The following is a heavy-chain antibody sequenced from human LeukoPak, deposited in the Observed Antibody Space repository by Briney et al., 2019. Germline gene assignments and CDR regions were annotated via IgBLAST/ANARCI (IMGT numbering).Heavy chain of an antibody. CDR3: ARNYYDSSGYYTIDY. D-gene: IGHD3-22*01. J-gene: IGHJ4*02. V-gene: IGHV4-4*02. Sequence: SGTLSLTCAVSGGSISSSNWWSWVRQPPGKGLEWIGEIYHSGSTNYDPSPKSRVTISVDKSKNQFSLKLSSVTAADTAVYYCARNYYDSSGYYTIDYWGQGTLVTVSS. CDR1: GGSISSSNW. CDR2: IYHSGST.